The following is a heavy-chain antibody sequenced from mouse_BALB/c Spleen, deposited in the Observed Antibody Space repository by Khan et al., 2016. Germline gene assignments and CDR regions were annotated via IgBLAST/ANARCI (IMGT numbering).Heavy chain of an antibody. D-gene: IGHD2-14*01. CDR2: IYPGDGDT. CDR1: GYAFSSYW. Sequence: VELVESGAELVRPGSSVKISCKASGYAFSSYWMNWVKQRPGQGLEWIGQIYPGDGDTHYNGKFKGKATLTADKSSSTAYMQLSSLTSEDSAVYFCAGGTPLSYGGQGTLVTVSA. J-gene: IGHJ3*01. CDR3: AGGTPLSY. V-gene: IGHV1-80*01.